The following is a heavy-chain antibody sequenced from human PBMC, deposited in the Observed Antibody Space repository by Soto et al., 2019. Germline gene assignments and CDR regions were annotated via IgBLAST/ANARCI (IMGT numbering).Heavy chain of an antibody. V-gene: IGHV3-23*01. D-gene: IGHD5-12*01. CDR1: GFTFTSYS. J-gene: IGHJ4*02. Sequence: EVQLLQSGGGLVQPGGSLRLSCAASGFTFTSYSMTWVRQTPGKGLEWVAAVNPGGYSTYYAGSVKGRFTIARDNTSKTLCLQMNSLRAEDTAVYYCAKDLRAGSGYDFDYRDQGTLVTVSS. CDR2: VNPGGYST. CDR3: AKDLRAGSGYDFDY.